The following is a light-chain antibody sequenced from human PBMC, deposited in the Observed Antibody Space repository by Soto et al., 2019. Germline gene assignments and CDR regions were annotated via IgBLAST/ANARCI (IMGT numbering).Light chain of an antibody. CDR1: QLVGKS. Sequence: ERVVTQSPATLSVSPGEKSTLSCRARQLVGKSFAWYQQKPGQAPRLLIFATSTRATGVPARFSGSGSGTEFTLTISSLQSEDFAVYYCQQYGDWPLTFGGGAKVEIE. CDR3: QQYGDWPLT. J-gene: IGKJ4*01. V-gene: IGKV3-15*01. CDR2: ATS.